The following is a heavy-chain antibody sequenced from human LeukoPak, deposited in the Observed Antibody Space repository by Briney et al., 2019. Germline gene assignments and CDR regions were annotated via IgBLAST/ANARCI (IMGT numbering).Heavy chain of an antibody. CDR2: IYTSGST. CDR1: DGSFSGYY. J-gene: IGHJ3*02. V-gene: IGHV4-4*07. Sequence: SETLSLTCAVYDGSFSGYYWSWIRQPAGKGLEWIGRIYTSGSTNYNPSLKSRVTMSVDTSKNQFSLKLSSVTAADTAVYYCAREKTTYHYDSSGDAFDIWGQGTMVTVSS. CDR3: AREKTTYHYDSSGDAFDI. D-gene: IGHD3-22*01.